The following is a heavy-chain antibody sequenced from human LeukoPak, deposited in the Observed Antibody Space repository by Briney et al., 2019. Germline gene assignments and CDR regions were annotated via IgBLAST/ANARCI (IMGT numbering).Heavy chain of an antibody. CDR1: GFTFSSYA. CDR3: AKAGSGYYYYGSGSYYKDYYYMDV. CDR2: ISGSGGST. J-gene: IGHJ6*03. V-gene: IGHV3-23*01. D-gene: IGHD3-10*01. Sequence: PGGSLRLSCAASGFTFSSYAMSWVRQAPGKGLEWVSAISGSGGSTYYADSVKGRFTISRDNSKNTLYLQTNSLRAEDTAVYYCAKAGSGYYYYGSGSYYKDYYYMDVWGKGTTVTVSS.